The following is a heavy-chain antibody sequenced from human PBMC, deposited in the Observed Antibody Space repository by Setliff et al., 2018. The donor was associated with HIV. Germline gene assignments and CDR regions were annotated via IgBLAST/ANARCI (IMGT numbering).Heavy chain of an antibody. CDR3: ARGDSGYDFHYGMDV. CDR1: GGSFSGYY. V-gene: IGHV4-34*01. D-gene: IGHD3-22*01. Sequence: KTSETLSLTCAVYGGSFSGYYWIWIRQPPGKGLEWIGEINHSESTNYNPSLKSRVTLSVDTSKNQFSLSLSSVTAADTAVYYCARGDSGYDFHYGMDVWGQGTTVTVSS. J-gene: IGHJ6*02. CDR2: INHSEST.